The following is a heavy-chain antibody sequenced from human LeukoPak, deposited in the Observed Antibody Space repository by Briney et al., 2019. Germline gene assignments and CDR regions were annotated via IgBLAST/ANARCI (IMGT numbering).Heavy chain of an antibody. Sequence: QTGGSLRLSCAASGFTFSSYWMHWVRQAPGKGLVWVSRINSDGSSTSYADSVKGRFTISRDNAKNTLYLQMNSPRAEDTAVYYCARRGAVAGTFDYWGQGTLVTVSS. V-gene: IGHV3-74*01. D-gene: IGHD6-19*01. CDR3: ARRGAVAGTFDY. CDR2: INSDGSST. CDR1: GFTFSSYW. J-gene: IGHJ4*02.